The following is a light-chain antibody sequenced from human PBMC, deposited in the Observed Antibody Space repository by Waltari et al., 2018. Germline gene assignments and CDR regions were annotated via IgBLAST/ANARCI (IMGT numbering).Light chain of an antibody. Sequence: SYELTQPPSVSVSPGQTARITCSGDALSKKYAYWYQQKSGQAPVLVIYEVNKRPSGIPERFSGSSSGTMATLTITGAQVEDEADYYCYSTDGSGNHRVFGGGTKVTVL. V-gene: IGLV3-10*01. CDR2: EVN. CDR1: ALSKKY. J-gene: IGLJ2*01. CDR3: YSTDGSGNHRV.